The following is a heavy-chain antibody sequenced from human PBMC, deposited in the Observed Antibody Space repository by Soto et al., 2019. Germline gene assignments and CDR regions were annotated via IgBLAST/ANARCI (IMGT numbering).Heavy chain of an antibody. J-gene: IGHJ4*02. CDR2: ISAYNGNT. V-gene: IGHV1-18*01. CDR3: ARAGQYYDSSGYAN. CDR1: GYSFASSG. D-gene: IGHD3-22*01. Sequence: QVKLVQSGTEVKQPGASMKVSCKASGYSFASSGISWVRQAPGQGLEWMGWISAYNGNTNYDQKLQDRVTMTTDTSTSTAYLELRNLRSHDTAVYYCARAGQYYDSSGYANWGQGTLVTVSS.